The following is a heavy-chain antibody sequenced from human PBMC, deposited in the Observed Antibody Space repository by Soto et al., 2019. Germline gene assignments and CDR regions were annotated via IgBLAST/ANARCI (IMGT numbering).Heavy chain of an antibody. D-gene: IGHD3-9*01. Sequence: QGQLQESGPGLVKPSQTLSLTCTVSGGSISSGDYYWSWIRQPPGKGLEWIGYIYYSGSTYYNPSLQSRVTISVDTSKIQFSLKLSSVTAADTAVYYCARAPDILTGYDYYYGMDVWGQGTTVTVSS. V-gene: IGHV4-30-4*01. J-gene: IGHJ6*02. CDR2: IYYSGST. CDR3: ARAPDILTGYDYYYGMDV. CDR1: GGSISSGDYY.